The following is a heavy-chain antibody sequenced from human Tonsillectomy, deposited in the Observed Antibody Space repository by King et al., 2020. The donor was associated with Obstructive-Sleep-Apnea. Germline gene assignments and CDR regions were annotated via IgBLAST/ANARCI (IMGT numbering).Heavy chain of an antibody. CDR3: AKDFRTGRVGSTRFAS. V-gene: IGHV3-23*04. Sequence: AQLVESGGDLVQPGGSLRLSCTASGTTFTYYGLSWVRQAPGKGLEWVSGITGSGVRAFYAGSVKGRFTISRDDSKNTLYLQMNTLRAEDTAVYYCAKDFRTGRVGSTRFASWGQGTLVTVSS. CDR2: ITGSGVRA. J-gene: IGHJ4*02. D-gene: IGHD3-10*01. CDR1: GTTFTYYG.